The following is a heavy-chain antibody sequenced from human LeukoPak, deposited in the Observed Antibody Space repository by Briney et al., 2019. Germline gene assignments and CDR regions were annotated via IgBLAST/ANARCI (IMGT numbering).Heavy chain of an antibody. CDR3: ARHRGSGSPYFDY. D-gene: IGHD3-10*01. J-gene: IGHJ4*02. CDR1: GDSINNYY. Sequence: PSETLSLTCTVSGDSINNYYWSWIRQSPGKGLEWISYIYYSGSTKYNPSLKSRVIILVDTSKNQFSLKLSSVTAADTATYYCARHRGSGSPYFDYWGQGTLVTVSS. V-gene: IGHV4-59*08. CDR2: IYYSGST.